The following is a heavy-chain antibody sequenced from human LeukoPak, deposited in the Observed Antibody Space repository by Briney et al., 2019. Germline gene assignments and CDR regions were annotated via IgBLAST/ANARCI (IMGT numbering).Heavy chain of an antibody. J-gene: IGHJ4*02. D-gene: IGHD3-16*01. CDR2: IYYSGST. CDR1: GGSISSSSYY. CDR3: ARASITFVWDY. V-gene: IGHV4-39*07. Sequence: SETLSLTCTVSGGSISSSSYYWGWIRQPPGKGLEWIGSIYYSGSTYYNPSLKSRVTISVDTSKNQFSLKLSSVTAADTAVYYCARASITFVWDYWGQGTLVTVSS.